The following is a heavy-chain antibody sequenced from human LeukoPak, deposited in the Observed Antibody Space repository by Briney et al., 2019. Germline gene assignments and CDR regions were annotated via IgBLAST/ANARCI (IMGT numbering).Heavy chain of an antibody. CDR2: ISSSGSTI. D-gene: IGHD2-2*01. CDR1: GFTFSDYY. V-gene: IGHV3-11*04. Sequence: GGSLRLSCAASGFTFSDYYMSWIRQAPGKGLEWVSYISSSGSTIYYADSVKGRFTISRDNAKNSLYLQMNSLRAEDTAVYYCARDSDVVPAYYFDYWGQGALVTVSS. J-gene: IGHJ4*02. CDR3: ARDSDVVPAYYFDY.